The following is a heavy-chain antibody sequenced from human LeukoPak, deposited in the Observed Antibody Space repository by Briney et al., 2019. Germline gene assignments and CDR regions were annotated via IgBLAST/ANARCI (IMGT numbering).Heavy chain of an antibody. V-gene: IGHV4-30-2*01. J-gene: IGHJ5*02. CDR3: AREIVVVPAAIAWFDP. CDR1: GGSISSGGYY. Sequence: SETLSLTCTVSGGSISSGGYYWSWIRQPPGKGLEWIGYIYHSGSTYYNPSLKSRVTISVDRSKNQFSLKLSSVTAADTAVYYCAREIVVVPAAIAWFDPWGQGTLVTVSS. D-gene: IGHD2-2*01. CDR2: IYHSGST.